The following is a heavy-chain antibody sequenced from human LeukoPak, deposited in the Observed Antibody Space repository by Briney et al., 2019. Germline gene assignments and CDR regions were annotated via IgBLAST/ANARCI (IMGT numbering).Heavy chain of an antibody. CDR1: GYTFTSYD. CDR3: ARILLERRGWSGNWFDP. Sequence: ASVKVSCKASGYTFTSYDINWVRQATGQGLEWMGWMNPNSGNTGYAQKFQGRVTMTRNTSISTAYMELTSLRSEDTAVYYCARILLERRGWSGNWFDPWGQGTLVTVSS. CDR2: MNPNSGNT. V-gene: IGHV1-8*01. D-gene: IGHD1-1*01. J-gene: IGHJ5*02.